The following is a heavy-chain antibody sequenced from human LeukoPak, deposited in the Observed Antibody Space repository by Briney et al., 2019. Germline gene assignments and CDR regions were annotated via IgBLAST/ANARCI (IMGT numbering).Heavy chain of an antibody. J-gene: IGHJ4*02. CDR2: ISAYNGNT. V-gene: IGHV1-18*01. CDR3: ARDPTGSSGYYYATDY. D-gene: IGHD3-22*01. Sequence: EASVKVSCKASGYSFISYGITWVRQAPGQGLEWTGWISAYNGNTNYAQKVQGRVNMTTDTSTSTAYMELRSLRSDDTAVYYCARDPTGSSGYYYATDYWGQGTLVTVSS. CDR1: GYSFISYG.